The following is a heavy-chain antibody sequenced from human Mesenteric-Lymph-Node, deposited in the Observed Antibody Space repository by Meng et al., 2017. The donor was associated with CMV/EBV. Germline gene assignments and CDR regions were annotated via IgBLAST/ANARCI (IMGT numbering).Heavy chain of an antibody. D-gene: IGHD3-22*01. CDR3: ARGTSYYYETTGYYAFDM. Sequence: GESLKISGVASEFTFTSYWMHWVRQAPGKGLVWVSRINSDGSSTTYADSVKGRFTVSRDNAKDTLFLEMNSLRAEDTAVYYCARGTSYYYETTGYYAFDMWGQGTMVTVSS. V-gene: IGHV3-74*01. CDR2: INSDGSST. J-gene: IGHJ3*02. CDR1: EFTFTSYW.